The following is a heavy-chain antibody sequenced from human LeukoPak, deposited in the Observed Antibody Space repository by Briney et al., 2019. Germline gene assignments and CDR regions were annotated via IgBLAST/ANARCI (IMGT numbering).Heavy chain of an antibody. CDR3: ARDGYGSGSYVSDY. CDR1: GFTFSSYA. V-gene: IGHV3-23*01. CDR2: ISGSGGST. D-gene: IGHD3-10*01. J-gene: IGHJ4*02. Sequence: GGSLRLSCAASGFTFSSYAMSWVRQAPGKGLEWVSAISGSGGSTYYADSVKGRFTISRDNSKNTLYLQMNSLRAEDTAAYYCARDGYGSGSYVSDYWGQGTLVTVSS.